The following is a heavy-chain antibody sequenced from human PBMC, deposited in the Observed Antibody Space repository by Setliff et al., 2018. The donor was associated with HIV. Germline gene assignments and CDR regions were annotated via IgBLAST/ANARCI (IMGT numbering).Heavy chain of an antibody. D-gene: IGHD3-22*01. CDR1: GFTFSSYS. CDR3: AKELAASGLGYFDS. Sequence: GGSLRLSCAASGFTFSSYSMNWVRQAPGKGLKWVSYISSSSSTIYYADSVKGRFTISRDNAKNSLYLQMNSLRAEDTAEYYCAKELAASGLGYFDSWGRGILVTVSS. J-gene: IGHJ4*02. CDR2: ISSSSSTI. V-gene: IGHV3-48*01.